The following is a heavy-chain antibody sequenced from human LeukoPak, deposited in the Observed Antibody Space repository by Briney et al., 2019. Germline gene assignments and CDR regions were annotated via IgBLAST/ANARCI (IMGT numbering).Heavy chain of an antibody. D-gene: IGHD6-19*01. CDR3: ARPSTSGWSWVYAN. J-gene: IGHJ4*02. CDR2: ISNTGNTI. V-gene: IGHV3-11*04. Sequence: GGSPRLSCAASGFTFSDYYMSWIRQAPGKGLEWVSYISNTGNTIYDADSVKGRFTISRDNARNLLYLQMNSLRAEDTAVYYCARPSTSGWSWVYANWGQGTLVTVSS. CDR1: GFTFSDYY.